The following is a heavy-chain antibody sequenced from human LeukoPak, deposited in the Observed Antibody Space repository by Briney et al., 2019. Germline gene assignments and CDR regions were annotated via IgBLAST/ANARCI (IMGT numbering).Heavy chain of an antibody. CDR2: FYHSGGT. J-gene: IGHJ4*02. V-gene: IGHV4-59*01. CDR3: ARSVSSSRFSLWKY. Sequence: SETLSLTCTVSGGSISSYYLSWMRQLPGKGLEWIGYFYHSGGTNYNPSLQGRVTMSIDTSKNQFSLKLTSVTTADTAVYYCARSVSSSRFSLWKYWGQGTLVTVSS. CDR1: GGSISSYY. D-gene: IGHD6-13*01.